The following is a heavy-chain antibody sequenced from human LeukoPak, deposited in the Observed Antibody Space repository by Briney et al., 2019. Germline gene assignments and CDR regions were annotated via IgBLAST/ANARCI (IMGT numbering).Heavy chain of an antibody. J-gene: IGHJ4*02. D-gene: IGHD3-22*01. CDR2: INTVSSYI. CDR1: GFSFSSYS. Sequence: PGGSLRLSCAASGFSFSSYSFNWVRQAPGKGLEWVSSINTVSSYIYYADSLKGRFTISRDNAKNSVYLQMDSLRAEGSAVYYCARLRRNTDSSGFLYYYDYWGQGTLVTVSS. V-gene: IGHV3-21*06. CDR3: ARLRRNTDSSGFLYYYDY.